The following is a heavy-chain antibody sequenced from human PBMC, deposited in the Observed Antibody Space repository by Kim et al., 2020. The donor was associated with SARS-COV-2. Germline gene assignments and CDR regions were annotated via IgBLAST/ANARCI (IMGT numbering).Heavy chain of an antibody. V-gene: IGHV3-33*01. CDR3: ARGLYYYDSSAYQNYYMDV. J-gene: IGHJ6*03. Sequence: GGSLRLSCAASGFTFSSYGMHWVRQAPGKGLEWVAVIWYDGSNKYYAHSVKGRFTISRDNSKNTLYLQMNSLRAEDTAVDYCARGLYYYDSSAYQNYYMDVWGKGTTVTVSS. CDR1: GFTFSSYG. CDR2: IWYDGSNK. D-gene: IGHD3-22*01.